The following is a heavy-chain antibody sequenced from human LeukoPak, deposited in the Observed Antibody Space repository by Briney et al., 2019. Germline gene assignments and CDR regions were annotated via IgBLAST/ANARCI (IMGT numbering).Heavy chain of an antibody. V-gene: IGHV7-4-1*02. D-gene: IGHD6-13*01. Sequence: ASVKVSCKASGYTFTSYAMNWVRQAPGQGLEWMGWINTNTGNPTYAQGFTGRFVFSLDTSVSTAYLQISSLKAEDTAVYYCAGDGSTSSWYDGYYFDYWGQGTLVTVSS. CDR1: GYTFTSYA. J-gene: IGHJ4*02. CDR3: AGDGSTSSWYDGYYFDY. CDR2: INTNTGNP.